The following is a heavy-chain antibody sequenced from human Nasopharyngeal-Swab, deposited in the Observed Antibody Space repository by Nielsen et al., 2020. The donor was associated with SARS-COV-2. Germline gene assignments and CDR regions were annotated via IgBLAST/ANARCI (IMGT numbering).Heavy chain of an antibody. D-gene: IGHD5-18*01. CDR2: IHYSGNR. J-gene: IGHJ4*02. CDR3: AKQRGDTAMVFDF. Sequence: WIRQPPGKGLEWIGTIHYSGNRIYNPSLRRRLSITVDTSKNHFSLQLSCGTAADTAVYYCAKQRGDTAMVFDFWGQGTLVTVSS. V-gene: IGHV4-39*01.